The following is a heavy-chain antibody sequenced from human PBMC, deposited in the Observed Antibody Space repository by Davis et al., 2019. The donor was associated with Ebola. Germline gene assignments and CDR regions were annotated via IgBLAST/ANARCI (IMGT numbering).Heavy chain of an antibody. J-gene: IGHJ5*02. V-gene: IGHV3-48*03. CDR3: ARRSGDTAGDTWEGFDH. CDR1: GFTFSDYE. CDR2: ITDNSSAV. D-gene: IGHD5-18*01. Sequence: PGGSLRLSCEASGFTFSDYEMNWVRQAPGKGLEWVSYITDNSSAVYYAGPVRGRFTVSRDNAKNSLYLQMDNLSAEDSAVYFCARRSGDTAGDTWEGFDHWGQGTLVTVSS.